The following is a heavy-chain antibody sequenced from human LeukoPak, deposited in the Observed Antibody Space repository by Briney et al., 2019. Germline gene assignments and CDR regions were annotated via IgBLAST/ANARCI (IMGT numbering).Heavy chain of an antibody. CDR1: GFTFSNYW. CDR3: VRDRGHSGNDLYDY. D-gene: IGHD5-12*01. Sequence: GGSLRLSCAASGFTFSNYWMGWVRQAPGKGLEWVANIKQDGSEIYYVDSVKGRFTISRDTAKDSLYLQMNSLRAEDTAVYYCVRDRGHSGNDLYDYWGQGTLVTVSS. J-gene: IGHJ4*02. CDR2: IKQDGSEI. V-gene: IGHV3-7*01.